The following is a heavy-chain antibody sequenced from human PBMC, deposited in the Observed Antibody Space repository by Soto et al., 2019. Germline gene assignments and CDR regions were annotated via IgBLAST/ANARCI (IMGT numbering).Heavy chain of an antibody. CDR2: ISYDGINK. CDR1: RSVFSSDA. Sequence: GGLQRHTFANSRSVFSSDALNSDHQAPGKGLEWVAVISYDGINKYYADSVKGRFTISGDSSKNTMYLQMNGLRAEDTAVYYCARDYKICSYNSGCLPHAFDIGGQGTMVTVSS. D-gene: IGHD6-19*01. V-gene: IGHV3-30-3*01. J-gene: IGHJ3*02. CDR3: ARDYKICSYNSGCLPHAFDI.